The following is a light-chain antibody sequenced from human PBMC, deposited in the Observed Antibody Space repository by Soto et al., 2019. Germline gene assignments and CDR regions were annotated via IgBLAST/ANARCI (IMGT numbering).Light chain of an antibody. V-gene: IGKV3-11*01. J-gene: IGKJ4*01. CDR1: RSVGNN. Sequence: EIVLTQSPATLSLSPGERATLSCRASRSVGNNLAWYQKKPGQAPGRLIYAASTRATVIPARFSGSGSGTDFTLTSSSLEPEDFAVYYCQQHADWPLTFGGGTKVEI. CDR2: AAS. CDR3: QQHADWPLT.